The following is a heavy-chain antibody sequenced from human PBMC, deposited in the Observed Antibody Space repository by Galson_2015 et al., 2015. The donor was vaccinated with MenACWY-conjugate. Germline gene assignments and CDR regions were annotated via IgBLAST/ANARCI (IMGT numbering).Heavy chain of an antibody. Sequence: LSLTCTVSGGSISSYYLSWIRQPPGKGLEWIGYIYYSGTTEYNPSLKSRVTISADTSKTQFSLRLNSVTAADTAVYYCARRHCSSGSCFFDYWGQGSLVTVSS. J-gene: IGHJ4*02. V-gene: IGHV4-59*08. CDR1: GGSISSYY. CDR3: ARRHCSSGSCFFDY. CDR2: IYYSGTT. D-gene: IGHD2-2*01.